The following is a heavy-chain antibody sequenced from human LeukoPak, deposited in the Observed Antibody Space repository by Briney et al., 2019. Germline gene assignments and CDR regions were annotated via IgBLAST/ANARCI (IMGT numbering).Heavy chain of an antibody. CDR1: GINFRNFG. CDR2: IWYDGSKK. V-gene: IGHV3-33*01. J-gene: IGHJ3*01. Sequence: GGSLRLSCVASGINFRNFGLHWVRQAPGKGLEWVAVIWYDGSKKYYADSVKGRFTISRDNSRNTLYLQMNSLRAEDTAMYYCARPLYDSGREIDVWGQGTMVTVSS. D-gene: IGHD6-19*01. CDR3: ARPLYDSGREIDV.